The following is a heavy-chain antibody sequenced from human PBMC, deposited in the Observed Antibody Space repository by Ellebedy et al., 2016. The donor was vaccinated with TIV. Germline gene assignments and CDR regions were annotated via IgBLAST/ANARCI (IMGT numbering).Heavy chain of an antibody. Sequence: GESLKISXAASGFTFSDYYMSWIRQAPGKGLEWVSYISSSGSTIYYADSVKGRFTISRDNAKNSLYLQMNSLRAEDTAVYYCARDADYDILTGYYMRGYFDYWGQGTLVTVSS. D-gene: IGHD3-9*01. V-gene: IGHV3-11*01. CDR1: GFTFSDYY. J-gene: IGHJ4*02. CDR2: ISSSGSTI. CDR3: ARDADYDILTGYYMRGYFDY.